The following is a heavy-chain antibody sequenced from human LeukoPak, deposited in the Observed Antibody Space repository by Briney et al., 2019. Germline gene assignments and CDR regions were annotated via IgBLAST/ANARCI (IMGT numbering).Heavy chain of an antibody. V-gene: IGHV3-7*01. CDR1: GFTFSSYR. J-gene: IGHJ3*02. CDR3: ARGWNDKLKHVFVI. CDR2: INKDGSEK. D-gene: IGHD1-1*01. Sequence: GGSLRLSCAASGFTFSSYRMSWVRQAPGKGLEWVASINKDGSEKYYVDSVKGRFTISRDNAKNSLYLQMKRLRAEDTAVYYCARGWNDKLKHVFVIWGQRTMVTVSS.